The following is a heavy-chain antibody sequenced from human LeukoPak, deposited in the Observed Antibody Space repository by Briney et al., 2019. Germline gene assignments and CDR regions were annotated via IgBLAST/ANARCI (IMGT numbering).Heavy chain of an antibody. J-gene: IGHJ4*02. CDR1: GGTFSSYA. Sequence: SVKVSCKASGGTFSSYAISWVRQAPGQGLEWMGRIIPIFGTANYAQKFQGRVTITTDESTSTAYMELSSLRSEDTAVYYCATDRASTAMAYFDYWGQGTPGTVSS. CDR2: IIPIFGTA. CDR3: ATDRASTAMAYFDY. D-gene: IGHD5-18*01. V-gene: IGHV1-69*05.